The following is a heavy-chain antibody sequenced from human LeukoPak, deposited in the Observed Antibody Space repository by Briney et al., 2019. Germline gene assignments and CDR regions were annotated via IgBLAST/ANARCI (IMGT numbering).Heavy chain of an antibody. CDR1: GFTFSSYG. CDR3: AKTHGVYDYYYMDV. Sequence: GGSLRLSCAASGFTFSSYGMHWVRQAPGKGLEWVAFIRYDGSNKYYADSMKGRFTISRDNSKNTLYLQMNSLRAEDTAVYYCAKTHGVYDYYYMDVWGKGTTVTVSS. V-gene: IGHV3-30*02. J-gene: IGHJ6*03. CDR2: IRYDGSNK. D-gene: IGHD6-13*01.